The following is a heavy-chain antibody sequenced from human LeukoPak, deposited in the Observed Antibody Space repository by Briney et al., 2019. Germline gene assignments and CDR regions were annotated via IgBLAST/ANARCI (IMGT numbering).Heavy chain of an antibody. V-gene: IGHV4-39*01. CDR1: GGSISTSAYY. CDR3: ARRPESGWYSFDY. D-gene: IGHD6-19*01. Sequence: PSEILSLTCIVSGGSISTSAYYWGWIRQPPGEGLQWIGSIYYSGNTYYNSSLKSRVTISVDTSTSQFSLRLSSVTAADTAVYYCARRPESGWYSFDYWGQGTLVTVSS. J-gene: IGHJ4*02. CDR2: IYYSGNT.